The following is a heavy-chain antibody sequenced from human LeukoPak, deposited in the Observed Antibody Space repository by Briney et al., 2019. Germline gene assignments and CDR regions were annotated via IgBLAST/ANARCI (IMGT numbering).Heavy chain of an antibody. CDR1: GYTFTSYG. V-gene: IGHV1-18*01. Sequence: ASVKVSCKASGYTFTSYGIRWVRQAPGQGLEWMGWISAYNGNTNYAQKLQGRVTMTTDTSTSTAYMELRSLRSDDTAVYYCARGKADYVWGSYLSRWDYWGQGTLVTVSS. CDR2: ISAYNGNT. D-gene: IGHD3-16*01. CDR3: ARGKADYVWGSYLSRWDY. J-gene: IGHJ4*02.